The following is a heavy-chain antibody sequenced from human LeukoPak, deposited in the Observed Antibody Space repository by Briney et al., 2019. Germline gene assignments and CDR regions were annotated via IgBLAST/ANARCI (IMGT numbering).Heavy chain of an antibody. Sequence: GGSLRLSCAASGFTFSSYAMHWVRQAPGKGLEWVAVISYDGSNKYYADSVKGRFTISRDNSKNTLYLQMTSLRAEDTAVYYCARDGLRANYYMDVWGKGTTVTVSS. CDR1: GFTFSSYA. D-gene: IGHD3-22*01. J-gene: IGHJ6*03. CDR2: ISYDGSNK. V-gene: IGHV3-30-3*01. CDR3: ARDGLRANYYMDV.